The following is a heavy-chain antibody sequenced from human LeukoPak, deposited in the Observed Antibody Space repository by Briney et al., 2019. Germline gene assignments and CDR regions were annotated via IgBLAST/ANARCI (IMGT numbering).Heavy chain of an antibody. CDR3: ARSITMVRGGFDY. Sequence: ASVKVSCKASGGTFSSYAINWVRQATGQGLEWMGWMNPNSGNTGYAQKFQGRVTITRNTSISTAYMELSSLRSEDTAVYYCARSITMVRGGFDYWGQGTLVTVSS. CDR1: GGTFSSYA. CDR2: MNPNSGNT. J-gene: IGHJ4*02. V-gene: IGHV1-8*03. D-gene: IGHD3-10*01.